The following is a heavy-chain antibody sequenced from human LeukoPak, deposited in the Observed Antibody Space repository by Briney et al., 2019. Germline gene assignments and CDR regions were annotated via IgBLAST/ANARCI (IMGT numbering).Heavy chain of an antibody. CDR2: INPGDGST. CDR1: GYTFSNYY. V-gene: IGHV1-46*01. J-gene: IGHJ6*03. Sequence: ASVKVSCKASGYTFSNYYMYWVRQAPGQGLEWMGIINPGDGSTRYAPKFQGRVTMTGDTSTRTVYMELSSLRSEDTAVYYCARMVYCSSISCSYYYYYMDVWAKGTTVTVSS. D-gene: IGHD2-2*01. CDR3: ARMVYCSSISCSYYYYYMDV.